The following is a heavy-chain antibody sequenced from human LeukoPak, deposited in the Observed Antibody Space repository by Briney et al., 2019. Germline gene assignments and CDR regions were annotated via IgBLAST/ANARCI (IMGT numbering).Heavy chain of an antibody. V-gene: IGHV1-8*03. CDR1: GYTFTSYD. D-gene: IGHD6-13*01. CDR3: ARSIMYSSSWGYYYYYMDV. J-gene: IGHJ6*03. CDR2: MNPNSGNT. Sequence: VASVKVSCKASGYTFTSYDINWVRQATGQGLEWMGWMNPNSGNTGYAQKFQGRVTVTRNTSISTAYMELSSLRSEDTAVYYCARSIMYSSSWGYYYYYMDVWGKGTTVTVSS.